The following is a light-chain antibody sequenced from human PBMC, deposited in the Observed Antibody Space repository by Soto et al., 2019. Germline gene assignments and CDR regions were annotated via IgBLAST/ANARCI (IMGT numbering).Light chain of an antibody. V-gene: IGKV1-5*01. CDR1: QSISSW. J-gene: IGKJ1*01. CDR2: DAS. Sequence: GDRVTITCRASQSISSWLAWYQQKPGKAPKLLIYDASRLESGVPSRFSGSGSGTEFTLTISSLQPDDFATYYCQQYNSYPWTFGQGTKVDI. CDR3: QQYNSYPWT.